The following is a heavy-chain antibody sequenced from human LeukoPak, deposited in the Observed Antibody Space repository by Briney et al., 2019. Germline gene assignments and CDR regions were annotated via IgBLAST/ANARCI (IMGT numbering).Heavy chain of an antibody. D-gene: IGHD5-24*01. V-gene: IGHV3-48*01. J-gene: IGHJ4*02. Sequence: PGGSLRLSCVASGFSFSDFSMNWVRQAPGKGLEWVSYISSGGNTLYYADSVKGRFTISRDSAKNSLYLQMNSLRAEDTAVYYCAREIEERNTIQYFDNWGQGTLVTVSS. CDR1: GFSFSDFS. CDR3: AREIEERNTIQYFDN. CDR2: ISSGGNTL.